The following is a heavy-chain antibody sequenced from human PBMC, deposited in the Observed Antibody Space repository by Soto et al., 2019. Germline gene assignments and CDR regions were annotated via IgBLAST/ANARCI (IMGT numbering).Heavy chain of an antibody. CDR3: AKDHAIFGVVIIGGGFDY. V-gene: IGHV3-23*01. J-gene: IGHJ4*02. Sequence: VQLLESGGGLVQPGGSLRLSCAASGFTFSSYAMSWVRQAPGKGLEWVSAISGSGGSTYYADSVKGRFTISRDNSKNTLYLQMNSLRAEDTAVYYCAKDHAIFGVVIIGGGFDYWGQGTLVTVSS. D-gene: IGHD3-3*01. CDR1: GFTFSSYA. CDR2: ISGSGGST.